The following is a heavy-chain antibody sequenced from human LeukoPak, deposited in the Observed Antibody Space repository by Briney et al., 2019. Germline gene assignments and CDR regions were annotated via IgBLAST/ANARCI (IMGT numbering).Heavy chain of an antibody. CDR1: GFTFSSYW. J-gene: IGHJ4*02. Sequence: GGSLRLSCAASGFTFSSYWMHWVRQVPGRGLVWVARINPGGSSITYADSVKGRFTISRDNAKNTLYLQMDRLRAEDTGVYYCARSNQADDYGGQGTLVTVSS. CDR2: INPGGSSI. V-gene: IGHV3-74*01. D-gene: IGHD1-14*01. CDR3: ARSNQADDY.